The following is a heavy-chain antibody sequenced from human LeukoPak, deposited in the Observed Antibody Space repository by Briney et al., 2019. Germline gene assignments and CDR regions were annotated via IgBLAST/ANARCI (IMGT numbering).Heavy chain of an antibody. CDR1: GGSFSGYY. D-gene: IGHD2-2*01. CDR2: INHSGST. V-gene: IGHV4-34*01. CDR3: ARRVVPAARWILFDP. J-gene: IGHJ5*02. Sequence: SVTLALTCAVYGGSFSGYYWSWIRQPPGKGLKWIGEINHSGSTNYNPSLKSRVTISVDTSKNQFSLKLSSVTAEDTAVYYCARRVVPAARWILFDPWGQGTLVTVSS.